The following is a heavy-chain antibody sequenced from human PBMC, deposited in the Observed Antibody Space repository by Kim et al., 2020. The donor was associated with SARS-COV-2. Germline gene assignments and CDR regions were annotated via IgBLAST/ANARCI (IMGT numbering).Heavy chain of an antibody. V-gene: IGHV1-3*04. CDR2: IRSGSGDT. CDR1: GYIFTEFA. CDR3: ARDGPIGSA. J-gene: IGHJ5*02. D-gene: IGHD3-10*01. Sequence: ASVKVSCTASGYIFTEFAIYWVRQAPGQRLEWMGWIRSGSGDTSYSQKFQGKVTFSRDTSASTVYMELSSLRSEDTAMYYCARDGPIGSAWGQGTLVTVSS.